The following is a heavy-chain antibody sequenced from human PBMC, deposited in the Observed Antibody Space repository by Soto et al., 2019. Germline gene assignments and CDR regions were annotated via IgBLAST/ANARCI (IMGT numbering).Heavy chain of an antibody. CDR3: ARVAVRGQANYVY. CDR1: GYTFSDHF. V-gene: IGHV1-2*02. D-gene: IGHD3-16*01. Sequence: ASVKVSCKASGYTFSDHFIHWFRQAPGEGLEWMGWINGDSGNTDYAQKFQGRVTMTRDKSISTVYMELSSLRSDDTAVYYCARVAVRGQANYVYWGQGTLVTVYS. J-gene: IGHJ4*02. CDR2: INGDSGNT.